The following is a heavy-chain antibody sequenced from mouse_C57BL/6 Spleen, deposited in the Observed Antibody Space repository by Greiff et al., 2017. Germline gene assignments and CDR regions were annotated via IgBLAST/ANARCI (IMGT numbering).Heavy chain of an antibody. CDR3: ARTLLRDFDY. CDR1: GYTFTSYG. J-gene: IGHJ2*01. D-gene: IGHD1-1*01. V-gene: IGHV1-81*01. Sequence: QVQLQQSGAELARPGASVKLSCKASGYTFTSYGISWVKQRTGQGLEWIGEIYPRSGNTYYNEKFKGKGTLTAEKSSSTAYMELRSLTSEDSAVYFCARTLLRDFDYWGQGTTLTVSS. CDR2: IYPRSGNT.